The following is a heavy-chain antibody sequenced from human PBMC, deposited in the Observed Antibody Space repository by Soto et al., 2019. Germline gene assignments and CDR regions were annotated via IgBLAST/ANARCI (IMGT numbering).Heavy chain of an antibody. V-gene: IGHV3-23*01. D-gene: IGHD3-10*01. Sequence: GGSLRLSCAASESTFSTYAMSWVRQAPGKGLEWVSSISDSGGSTYYADSVMGRFTISRDNSKNTLYLLMNSLSAEDTALYYCAKVHGSGTYYNFPDYWGQGTLVTVSS. J-gene: IGHJ4*02. CDR3: AKVHGSGTYYNFPDY. CDR2: ISDSGGST. CDR1: ESTFSTYA.